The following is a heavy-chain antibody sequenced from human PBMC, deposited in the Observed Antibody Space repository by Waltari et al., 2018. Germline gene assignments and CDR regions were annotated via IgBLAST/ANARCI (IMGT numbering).Heavy chain of an antibody. Sequence: QLQPPESGPGPVKPSATLFPPCPFPGCPLHSCSFHWGWFRQPPGEGLEWIGSIYYSGSTYYNPSIKSRVTISVDTSKNQFSLKRSSVTAADTAVYYWASGVGPSVAPLDYWGQGTLVTVSS. J-gene: IGHJ4*02. CDR2: IYYSGST. CDR1: GCPLHSCSFH. V-gene: IGHV4-39*01. D-gene: IGHD3-3*01. CDR3: ASGVGPSVAPLDY.